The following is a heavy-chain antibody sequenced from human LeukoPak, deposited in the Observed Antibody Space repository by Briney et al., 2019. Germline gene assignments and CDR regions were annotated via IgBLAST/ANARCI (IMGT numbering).Heavy chain of an antibody. V-gene: IGHV3-21*01. CDR1: GFTFSSYS. D-gene: IGHD3-22*01. J-gene: IGHJ4*02. CDR3: ARDQGYYDSSGYYLFCFDY. Sequence: PGGSLRLSCAASGFTFSSYSMTWVRQAPGKGLEWVSTISSSSTYIYYADSVKGRFTISRDNAKNSLYLQMNSLRAEDTAVYYCARDQGYYDSSGYYLFCFDYWGQGTLVTVSS. CDR2: ISSSSTYI.